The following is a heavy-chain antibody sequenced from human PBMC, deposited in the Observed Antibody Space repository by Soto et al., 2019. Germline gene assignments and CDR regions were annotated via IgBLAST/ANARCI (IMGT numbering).Heavy chain of an antibody. CDR1: GFTFSNHA. V-gene: IGHV3-23*01. J-gene: IGHJ5*02. CDR3: ARDAIAMVRGTNNWFDP. D-gene: IGHD3-10*01. CDR2: ISGNGIST. Sequence: EVQLLESGGGLVQPGGSLRLSCAASGFTFSNHAMSWVRQAPGKGLEWVSAISGNGISTYYADSVRGRFTISRDNSKNTLYLQRNRLRADDTAVYYCARDAIAMVRGTNNWFDPWGQGTLVTVST.